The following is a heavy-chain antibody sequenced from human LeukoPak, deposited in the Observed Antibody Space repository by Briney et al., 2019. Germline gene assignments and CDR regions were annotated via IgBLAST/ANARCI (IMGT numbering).Heavy chain of an antibody. D-gene: IGHD1-26*01. CDR3: ARVSSGATTVDY. V-gene: IGHV4-4*02. CDR1: GGSISSSNW. J-gene: IGHJ4*02. CDR2: IYHSGST. Sequence: SETLSLTCAASGGSISSSNWWSWVRQPPGKGLEWIGEIYHSGSTNYNPSLKSRVTISVDKSKNQFSLKLSSVTAADTAVYYCARVSSGATTVDYWGQGTLVTVSS.